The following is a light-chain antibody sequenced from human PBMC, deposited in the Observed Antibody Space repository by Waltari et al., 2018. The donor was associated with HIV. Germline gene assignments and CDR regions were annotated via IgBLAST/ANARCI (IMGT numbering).Light chain of an antibody. CDR2: SNN. V-gene: IGLV1-44*01. CDR1: TSNIGSNA. CDR3: AAWDDSLNGNVI. Sequence: QSVLTQPPSTSGTPGQRVTISCSGSTSNIGSNAVHWYQQLPGTAPKLVIYSNNQRPPGVPDRFTGSKSGTSASLAISGLQSEDEADYYCAAWDDSLNGNVIFGGGTKLTVL. J-gene: IGLJ2*01.